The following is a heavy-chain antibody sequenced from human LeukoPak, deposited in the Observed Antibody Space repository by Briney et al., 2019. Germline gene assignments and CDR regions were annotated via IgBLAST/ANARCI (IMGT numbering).Heavy chain of an antibody. Sequence: PGGSLRLSCEASGFTFINYAMHWVRQAPGKGLEWAAVISYAGSNKYYADSVKGRFTISRDNSKNTLYLQMNSLRAEDTAVYYCAKDRRHPDRYCSSTSCSNFDYWGQGTLVTVSS. CDR2: ISYAGSNK. J-gene: IGHJ4*02. V-gene: IGHV3-30-3*01. CDR3: AKDRRHPDRYCSSTSCSNFDY. CDR1: GFTFINYA. D-gene: IGHD2-2*01.